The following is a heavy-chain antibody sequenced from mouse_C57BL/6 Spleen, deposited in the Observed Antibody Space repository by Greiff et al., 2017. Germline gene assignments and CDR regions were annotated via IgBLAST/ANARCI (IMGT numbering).Heavy chain of an antibody. V-gene: IGHV1-80*01. CDR3: ARPPGSSYWYFDV. J-gene: IGHJ1*03. D-gene: IGHD1-1*01. CDR1: GYAFSSYW. CDR2: IYPGDGDT. Sequence: VQLQQSGAELVKPGASVTISCKASGYAFSSYWMNWVKQRPGKGLEWIGQIYPGDGDTNYNGKFKGKATLTAAKSSSTAYMQLSSLTSEDSAVYFCARPPGSSYWYFDVWGTGTTVTVSS.